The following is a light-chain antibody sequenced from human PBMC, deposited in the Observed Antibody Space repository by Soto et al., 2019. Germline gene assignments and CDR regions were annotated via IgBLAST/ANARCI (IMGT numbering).Light chain of an antibody. CDR3: QQYNDWPLT. J-gene: IGKJ1*01. V-gene: IGKV3-11*01. Sequence: EIVLTQSPATLSLSPGERATLSCRASQSIGTYLAWYQQKPGQAPRLLIYDASNRATGIPARFSGGGSGTDFTLTISSLEPEDFALYYCQQYNDWPLTFGQGTKVDIK. CDR1: QSIGTY. CDR2: DAS.